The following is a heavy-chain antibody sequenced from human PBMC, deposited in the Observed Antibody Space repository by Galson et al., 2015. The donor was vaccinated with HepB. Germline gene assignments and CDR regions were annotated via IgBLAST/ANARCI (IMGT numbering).Heavy chain of an antibody. V-gene: IGHV3-30*03. CDR1: GFIFGSYG. CDR3: ARRSPDFYYYYMDV. Sequence: SLRLSCAASGFIFGSYGMYWVRQAPGKGLEWVAVISFDGSSKYYADSVRGRFTISRDNSKDTLYLQMNSLRAGDTAVYYCARRSPDFYYYYMDVWGKGTTVTVSS. J-gene: IGHJ6*03. CDR2: ISFDGSSK. D-gene: IGHD2-2*01.